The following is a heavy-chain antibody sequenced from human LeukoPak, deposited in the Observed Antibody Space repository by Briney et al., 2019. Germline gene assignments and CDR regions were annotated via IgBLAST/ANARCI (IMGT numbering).Heavy chain of an antibody. V-gene: IGHV3-64D*06. CDR1: GFTFSNHF. CDR3: VKDLTGTWSFDY. J-gene: IGHJ4*02. D-gene: IGHD3-9*01. Sequence: GGSLRLSCSPSGFTFSNHFMHWVRQAPGKGLEYVSSIGPNGASTLYADSVKGRFTISRDNSKNALYLQLTSLRLEDTALYYCVKDLTGTWSFDYWGQGTLVTVSS. CDR2: IGPNGAST.